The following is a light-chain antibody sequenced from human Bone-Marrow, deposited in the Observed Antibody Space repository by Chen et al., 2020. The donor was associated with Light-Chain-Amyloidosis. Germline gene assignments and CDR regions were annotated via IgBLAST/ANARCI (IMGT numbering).Light chain of an antibody. Sequence: EIVMTQSPATLSVSPGESATLSCRASQSVGKKLAWYQQTPVQAPRLLIYDIITRATGIPARFSGSGSGTGFTLSISGKQSEDFAVYFCQHYKNWPPTFGQGTKVEI. CDR1: QSVGKK. V-gene: IGKV3-15*01. CDR3: QHYKNWPPT. CDR2: DII. J-gene: IGKJ1*01.